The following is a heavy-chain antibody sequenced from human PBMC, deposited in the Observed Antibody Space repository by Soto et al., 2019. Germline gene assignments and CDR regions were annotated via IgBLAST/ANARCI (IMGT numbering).Heavy chain of an antibody. CDR3: AGSWSDDAFDI. D-gene: IGHD6-13*01. V-gene: IGHV1-69*13. Sequence: SVKVSCKASGGTFSSYAISWVRQAPGQGLEWMGGVIPIFGTANYAQKFQGRVTITADESTSTAYMELSSLRSEDTAVYYCAGSWSDDAFDIWGQGTMVTVSS. J-gene: IGHJ3*02. CDR2: VIPIFGTA. CDR1: GGTFSSYA.